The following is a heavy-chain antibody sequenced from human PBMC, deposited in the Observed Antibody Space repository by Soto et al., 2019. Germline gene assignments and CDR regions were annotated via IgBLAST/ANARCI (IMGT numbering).Heavy chain of an antibody. J-gene: IGHJ6*02. V-gene: IGHV3-21*01. CDR3: ARDSGRGTYYYYGMDV. CDR2: ISSSSSYT. Sequence: GGSLRLSCAASGFTFSSYSMNWVRQAPGKGLEWVSSISSSSSYTYYADSVKGRFTISRDNAKNSLYLQMNSLRAEDTAVYYCARDSGRGTYYYYGMDVWGQGTTVTVSS. D-gene: IGHD1-26*01. CDR1: GFTFSSYS.